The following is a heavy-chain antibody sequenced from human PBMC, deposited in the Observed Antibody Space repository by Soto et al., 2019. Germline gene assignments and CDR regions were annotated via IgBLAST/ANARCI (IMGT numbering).Heavy chain of an antibody. J-gene: IGHJ4*02. D-gene: IGHD4-17*01. V-gene: IGHV1-8*01. CDR2: MNPNSGNT. CDR1: GYTFTSYD. Sequence: ASVKVSCKASGYTFTSYDINWVRQATGQGLEWMGWMNPNSGNTGYAQKFQGRVTMTRNTSISTAYMELSSLRSEDTAVYYCARGVSEGLYGDYLNDDYWGQGTLVTVSS. CDR3: ARGVSEGLYGDYLNDDY.